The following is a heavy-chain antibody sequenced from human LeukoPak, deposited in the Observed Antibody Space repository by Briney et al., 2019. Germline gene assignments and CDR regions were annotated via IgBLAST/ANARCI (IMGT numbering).Heavy chain of an antibody. V-gene: IGHV4-4*09. CDR3: ARHGVGGGPNWFDP. Sequence: SETLSLTCTVSGGSISSYYWSWIRQPPGKGLEWIGYIYTSGSTNYNPSLKSRVTISVDTSKNQFSLKLSSVTAADTAVYYCARHGVGGGPNWFDPWGQGTLVTVSS. CDR1: GGSISSYY. CDR2: IYTSGST. D-gene: IGHD2-8*01. J-gene: IGHJ5*02.